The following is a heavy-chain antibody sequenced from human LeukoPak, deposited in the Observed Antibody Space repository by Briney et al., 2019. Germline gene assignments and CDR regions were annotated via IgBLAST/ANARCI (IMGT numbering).Heavy chain of an antibody. D-gene: IGHD4-17*01. CDR1: GFPFNNYW. J-gene: IGHJ4*02. V-gene: IGHV3-7*01. CDR3: AKCIFYGDYEYYFDS. Sequence: GGSLRLSCVASGFPFNNYWMSWVRQAPGKGLEWVANIKQDGSKKNYVDSVKGRFTISRDNAKNSLYLQMSSLRAEDTAVYYCAKCIFYGDYEYYFDSWGQGTLVTVSS. CDR2: IKQDGSKK.